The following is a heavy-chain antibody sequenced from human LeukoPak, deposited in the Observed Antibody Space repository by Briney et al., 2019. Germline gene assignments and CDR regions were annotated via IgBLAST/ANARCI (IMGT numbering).Heavy chain of an antibody. Sequence: SVKVSCKAAGVTFTSSAMHGGRQARGQRLEGIGWIVVGSGNTKYAQKFQERVIIARDMSTSRAYLELSSRSSEDTAVYYCAAAARSYASSHYSFDYCGQGTLATVSS. CDR1: GVTFTSSA. J-gene: IGHJ4*02. V-gene: IGHV1-58*02. CDR2: IVVGSGNT. D-gene: IGHD3-22*01. CDR3: AAAARSYASSHYSFDY.